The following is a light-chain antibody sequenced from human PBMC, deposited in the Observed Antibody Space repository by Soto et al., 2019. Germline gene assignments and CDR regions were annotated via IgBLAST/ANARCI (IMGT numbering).Light chain of an antibody. V-gene: IGKV3-20*01. CDR2: GAS. CDR1: QSVSSY. CDR3: QQYGSSPIT. J-gene: IGKJ5*01. Sequence: EIVLTQSPATLSLSPGERATLSCRASQSVSSYLAWYQQKPGQAPRLLIYGASNRATGIPDRFSGSRSGAEFTLTINSLQSEDFAVYYCQQYGSSPITFGQGTRLEI.